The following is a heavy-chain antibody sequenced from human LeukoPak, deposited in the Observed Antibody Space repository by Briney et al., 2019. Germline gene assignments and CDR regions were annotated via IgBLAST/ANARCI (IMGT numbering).Heavy chain of an antibody. D-gene: IGHD4-11*01. J-gene: IGHJ4*02. CDR1: GGSISSYY. CDR2: IYYSGST. CDR3: ASVRGRNYYFDY. Sequence: SETLSLTCTVSGGSISSYYWSWIRQPPGKGLEWIGYIYYSGSTNYTPSLKSRVTISVDTSKNQFSLKLSSVTAADTAVYYCASVRGRNYYFDYWGQGTLVTVSS. V-gene: IGHV4-59*01.